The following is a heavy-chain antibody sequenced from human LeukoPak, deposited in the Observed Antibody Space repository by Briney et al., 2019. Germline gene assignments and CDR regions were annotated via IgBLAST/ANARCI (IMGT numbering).Heavy chain of an antibody. Sequence: PSETLSLTCTVSGGSFSTYYWSWIRQPPGKGLEWIAYIYYSGSTNYNPSLKSRVTISVDTSKNQFSLTLSSVTAADTAVYYCARKVGAKDYFDYWGQGTLVTVSS. J-gene: IGHJ4*02. V-gene: IGHV4-59*01. CDR3: ARKVGAKDYFDY. CDR1: GGSFSTYY. CDR2: IYYSGST. D-gene: IGHD1-26*01.